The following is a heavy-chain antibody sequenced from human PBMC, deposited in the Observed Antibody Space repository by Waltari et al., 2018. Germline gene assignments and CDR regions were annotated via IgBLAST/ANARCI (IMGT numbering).Heavy chain of an antibody. D-gene: IGHD3-3*01. CDR3: AREGINFWSGYYHHTHLYFDY. CDR1: GGSFSGYY. J-gene: IGHJ4*02. CDR2: INHSGST. V-gene: IGHV4-34*01. Sequence: QVQLQQWGAGLLKPSETLSLTCAVYGGSFSGYYWSWIRQHPGKGLEWIGEINHSGSTNYNPSLKSRVTISVDTSKNQFSLKLSSVTAADTAVYYCAREGINFWSGYYHHTHLYFDYWGQGTLVTVSS.